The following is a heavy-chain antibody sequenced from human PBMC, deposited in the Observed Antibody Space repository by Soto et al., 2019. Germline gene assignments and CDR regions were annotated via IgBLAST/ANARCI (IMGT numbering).Heavy chain of an antibody. D-gene: IGHD3-10*01. CDR2: IYYSGST. CDR1: GGSVSSGSYY. V-gene: IGHV4-61*01. J-gene: IGHJ6*02. CDR3: ARDQNYYGSGSGDYNYYGMDV. Sequence: PSETLSLTCTVSGGSVSSGSYYWSWIRQPPGKGLEWIGYIYYSGSTNYNPSLKSRVTISVDTSKNQFSLKLSSVTAADTAVYYCARDQNYYGSGSGDYNYYGMDVWGQGTTVT.